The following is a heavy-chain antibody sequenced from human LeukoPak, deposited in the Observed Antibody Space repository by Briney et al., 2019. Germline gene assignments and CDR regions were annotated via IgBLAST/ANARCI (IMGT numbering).Heavy chain of an antibody. J-gene: IGHJ4*02. CDR3: AKGRGYSSSWFDY. CDR2: ISYDGSNK. Sequence: GMSLRLSCAASGYPFSSYGMLWLRQAPGKGVEGVADISYDGSNKYYADSVKGRFPISRDNSKNTLYLQMNSLRAEDTALYYCAKGRGYSSSWFDYWGQGTLVTVSS. D-gene: IGHD6-13*01. V-gene: IGHV3-30*18. CDR1: GYPFSSYG.